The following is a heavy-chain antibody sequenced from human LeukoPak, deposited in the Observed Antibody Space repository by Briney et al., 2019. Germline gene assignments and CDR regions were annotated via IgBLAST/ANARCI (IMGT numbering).Heavy chain of an antibody. CDR2: IKQDGNEK. J-gene: IGHJ4*02. CDR1: GFTFSSCW. V-gene: IGHV3-7*02. CDR3: AKNERSIGASGFLAGYFDY. Sequence: GGSLRLSCAASGFTFSSCWMTWVRQAPGKGLEWVANIKQDGNEKYYVDSVKGRFSISRDNAKNSVYLQMNSLRAEDTAVYYCAKNERSIGASGFLAGYFDYWGQGTLVTVSS. D-gene: IGHD6-13*01.